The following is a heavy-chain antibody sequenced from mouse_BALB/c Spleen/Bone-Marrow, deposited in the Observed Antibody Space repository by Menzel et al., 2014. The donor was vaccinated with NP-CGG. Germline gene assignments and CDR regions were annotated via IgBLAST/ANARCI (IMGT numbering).Heavy chain of an antibody. Sequence: VKLQESGAELAKPGASVKMSCKAPGYTFTSYWMHWVKQRPGQGLEWIGYINPSTGYTEYNQKFKDKATLTADKSSSTAYMQLSSLTSEDSAIYYCARQITTVDYAMDYWGQGTSVTVSS. J-gene: IGHJ4*01. CDR3: ARQITTVDYAMDY. CDR1: GYTFTSYW. CDR2: INPSTGYT. V-gene: IGHV1-7*01. D-gene: IGHD1-1*01.